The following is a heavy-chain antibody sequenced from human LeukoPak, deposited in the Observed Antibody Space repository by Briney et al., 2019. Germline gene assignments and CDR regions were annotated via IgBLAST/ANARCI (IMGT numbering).Heavy chain of an antibody. CDR2: IFYSGNT. CDR3: ARDLQSYYDSSGRRFDY. D-gene: IGHD3-22*01. V-gene: IGHV4-59*12. J-gene: IGHJ4*02. Sequence: SETLSLTCAVSGSSISTSYWSWIRQPPGKGLEWIGNIFYSGNTNYSPSLKSRITMSLDTSNNLLSLRLSSVTAADTAVYYCARDLQSYYDSSGRRFDYWGQGTLVTVSS. CDR1: GSSISTSY.